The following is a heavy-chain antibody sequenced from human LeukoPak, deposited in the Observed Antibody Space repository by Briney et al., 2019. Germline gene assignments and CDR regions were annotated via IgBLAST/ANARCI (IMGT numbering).Heavy chain of an antibody. J-gene: IGHJ4*02. CDR3: ASGVIDDFWSGFDY. D-gene: IGHD3-3*01. Sequence: PGGSLRLSCAASGFTVSSNYMSWARQAPGKGLEWVSVIYSGGSTYYADSVKGRFTISRDNSKNTLYLQMNSLRAEDTAVYYCASGVIDDFWSGFDYWGQGTLVTVSS. V-gene: IGHV3-66*02. CDR1: GFTVSSNY. CDR2: IYSGGST.